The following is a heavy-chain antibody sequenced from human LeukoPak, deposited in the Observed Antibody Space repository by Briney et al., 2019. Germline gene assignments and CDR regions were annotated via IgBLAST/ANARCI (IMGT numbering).Heavy chain of an antibody. D-gene: IGHD3-22*01. CDR1: GFTVSSNY. J-gene: IGHJ4*02. V-gene: IGHV3-66*01. Sequence: GGSLRLSCAASGFTVSSNYMSWVRQAPGKGLEWVSVIYSGGSTYYAGSVKGRFTISRDNSKNTLYLQMNSLRAEDTAVYYCAKETLYYYDSSGYYDYWGQGTLVTVSS. CDR3: AKETLYYYDSSGYYDY. CDR2: IYSGGST.